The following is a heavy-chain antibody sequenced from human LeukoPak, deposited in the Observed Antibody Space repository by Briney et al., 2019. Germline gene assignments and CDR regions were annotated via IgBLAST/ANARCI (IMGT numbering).Heavy chain of an antibody. CDR1: GFTFNTYW. D-gene: IGHD4-17*01. CDR2: INSDASST. J-gene: IGHJ4*02. Sequence: SGGSLRLSCAASGFTFNTYWMHWVRQAPGKGLEWVSDINSDASSTRYADSVKGRFTISRDNAKNTLYLQMNSLRAEDTAVYYCAKDLYGDYDNDYWGQGTLVTVSS. CDR3: AKDLYGDYDNDY. V-gene: IGHV3-74*01.